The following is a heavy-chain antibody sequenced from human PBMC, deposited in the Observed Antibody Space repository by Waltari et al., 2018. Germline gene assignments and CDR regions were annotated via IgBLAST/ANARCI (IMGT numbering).Heavy chain of an antibody. CDR2: SKSKSDVGRT. V-gene: IGHV3-15*07. CDR1: GFTFSNAW. D-gene: IGHD4-17*01. Sequence: EVQLVESGGGLVKPGGSLRLSCAASGFTFSNAWMNWVRQAPGKGLEWVGRSKSKSDVGRTGYAAPVKGRFTISRDDSKNTLYLQRNSLKTEDTAVYYCTTEDDYGGVGAFDIWGQGTMVTVSS. CDR3: TTEDDYGGVGAFDI. J-gene: IGHJ3*02.